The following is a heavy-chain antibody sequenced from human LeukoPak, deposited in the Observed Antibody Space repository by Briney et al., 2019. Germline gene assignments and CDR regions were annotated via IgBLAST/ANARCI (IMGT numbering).Heavy chain of an antibody. CDR2: MSGSGGST. CDR3: AKNQGQWLVPVDY. D-gene: IGHD6-19*01. Sequence: PGGSLRLSCAASGFTFSSYEMSWVRQAPGKGLEWVSSMSGSGGSTYYADSVKGRFTISRDNSKNTLYLQMNNLRAEDTALYYCAKNQGQWLVPVDYWGQGTLVTVSS. J-gene: IGHJ4*02. V-gene: IGHV3-23*01. CDR1: GFTFSSYE.